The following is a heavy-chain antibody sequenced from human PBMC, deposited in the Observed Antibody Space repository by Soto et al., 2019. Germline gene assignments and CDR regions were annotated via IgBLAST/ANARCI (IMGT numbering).Heavy chain of an antibody. CDR3: ARDTESIAAPLYYYGMDV. CDR1: GFTFSSYG. V-gene: IGHV3-33*01. Sequence: GGSLRLSCAASGFTFSSYGMHWVRQAPGKGLEWVAVIWYDGSNKYYADSVKGRFTISRDNSKNTLYLQMNSLRAEDTAVYYCARDTESIAAPLYYYGMDVWGQGTTVTVSS. CDR2: IWYDGSNK. J-gene: IGHJ6*02. D-gene: IGHD6-6*01.